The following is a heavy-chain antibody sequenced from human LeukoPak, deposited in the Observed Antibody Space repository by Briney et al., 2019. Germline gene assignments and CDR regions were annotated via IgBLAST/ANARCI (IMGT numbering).Heavy chain of an antibody. Sequence: GRSLRLSCAASGFTFSSYAMHWVRQAPGKGLEWVAVISYDGSNKYYADSVKGRFTISRDNSKNTLYLQMSSLRAEDTAVYYCARDQFGGQLALLDYWGQGTLVTVSS. CDR2: ISYDGSNK. D-gene: IGHD6-6*01. CDR1: GFTFSSYA. J-gene: IGHJ4*02. V-gene: IGHV3-30-3*01. CDR3: ARDQFGGQLALLDY.